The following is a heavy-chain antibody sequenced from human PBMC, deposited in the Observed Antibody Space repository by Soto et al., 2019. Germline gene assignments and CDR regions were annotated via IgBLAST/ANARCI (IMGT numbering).Heavy chain of an antibody. J-gene: IGHJ5*02. CDR2: RIPIFGTA. CDR1: GGTFSSYA. V-gene: IGHV1-69*06. CDR3: ARDGYGGNSCS. Sequence: VASVKVSFQASGGTFSSYAISWVRQAPGQGLGRMGGRIPIFGTANYAQKFQGRVTITADKSTSTAYMELSSLRSEDTAVYYCARDGYGGNSCSWGQGTLVTVSS. D-gene: IGHD2-21*02.